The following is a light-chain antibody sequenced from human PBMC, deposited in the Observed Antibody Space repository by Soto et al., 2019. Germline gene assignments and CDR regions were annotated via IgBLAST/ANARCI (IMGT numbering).Light chain of an antibody. Sequence: DIQMTQSPSSLSASVVARVTITCLASQNINIYLNWYQQKPGKVPMLLIYKASYLKSGVPSRFSGSGSGTEFTLTISSLQPDDFATYYCQQYNGYSRTFGQGTKVDIK. V-gene: IGKV1-5*03. CDR3: QQYNGYSRT. CDR1: QNINIY. CDR2: KAS. J-gene: IGKJ1*01.